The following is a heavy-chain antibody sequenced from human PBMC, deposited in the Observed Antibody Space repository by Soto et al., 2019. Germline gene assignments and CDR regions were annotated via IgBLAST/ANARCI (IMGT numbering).Heavy chain of an antibody. Sequence: ASVKVSCKASGYTNYGISWVRQAPGQGLEWMGWISVYNGNTNYAQKFQGRVIITTDTSTSTAYMELRSLRSDDTAVYYCAILVPAANYYYYGMDVWGQGTTVTVSS. D-gene: IGHD2-2*01. J-gene: IGHJ6*02. CDR2: ISVYNGNT. V-gene: IGHV1-18*01. CDR3: AILVPAANYYYYGMDV. CDR1: GYTNYG.